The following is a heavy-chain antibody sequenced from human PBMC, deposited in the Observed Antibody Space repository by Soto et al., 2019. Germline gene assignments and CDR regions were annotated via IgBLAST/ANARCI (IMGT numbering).Heavy chain of an antibody. Sequence: ASVKVSCKVSGYTLTELSMHWVRQAPGKGLEWMGGFDPEDGETIYAQKFQGRVTMTEDTSTDTAYMELSSLRSEDTAVYYCATGVTLWTWFEFDYWGQGTLVTVSS. V-gene: IGHV1-24*01. CDR1: GYTLTELS. CDR3: ATGVTLWTWFEFDY. CDR2: FDPEDGET. D-gene: IGHD3-10*01. J-gene: IGHJ4*02.